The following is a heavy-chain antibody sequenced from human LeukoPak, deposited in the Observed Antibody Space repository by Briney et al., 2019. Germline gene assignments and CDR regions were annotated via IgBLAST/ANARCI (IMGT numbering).Heavy chain of an antibody. D-gene: IGHD3-22*01. CDR2: ISAYNGNT. V-gene: IGHV1-18*01. CDR3: AREDPTYYYDSSGYSSPFDY. CDR1: GYTSTSYG. J-gene: IGHJ4*02. Sequence: ASVKVSCKASGYTSTSYGISWVRQAPGQGLEWMGWISAYNGNTNYAQKLQGRVTMTTDTSTSTAYMELRSLRSDDTAVYYCAREDPTYYYDSSGYSSPFDYWGQGTLVTVSS.